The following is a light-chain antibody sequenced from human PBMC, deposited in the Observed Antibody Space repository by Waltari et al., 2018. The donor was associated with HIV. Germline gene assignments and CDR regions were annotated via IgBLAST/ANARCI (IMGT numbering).Light chain of an antibody. Sequence: QSALTQPRSVSGSPGQSVTISCTGTNSDVGGYTLVSWYQQYPGQAPKFLIYDVNKRPAGVPDRFSASKSGNTASLTISGIQAEDEAEYYCCSYADSYSYVFGTGTKVTVL. CDR2: DVN. J-gene: IGLJ1*01. CDR1: NSDVGGYTL. V-gene: IGLV2-11*01. CDR3: CSYADSYSYV.